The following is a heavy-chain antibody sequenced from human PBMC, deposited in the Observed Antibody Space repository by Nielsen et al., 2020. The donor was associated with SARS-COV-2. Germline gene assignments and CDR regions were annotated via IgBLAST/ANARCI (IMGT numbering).Heavy chain of an antibody. CDR1: GFTFSSYG. CDR2: ISYDGSNK. J-gene: IGHJ6*02. CDR3: AKDLGPGYVAAAMLGYYYYYGMDV. V-gene: IGHV3-30*18. Sequence: GESLKISCAASGFTFSSYGMHWVRQAPGKGLEWVAVISYDGSNKYYADSVKGRFTISRDNSKNTLYLQMNSLRAEDTAVYYCAKDLGPGYVAAAMLGYYYYYGMDVWGQGTTVTVSS. D-gene: IGHD2-2*01.